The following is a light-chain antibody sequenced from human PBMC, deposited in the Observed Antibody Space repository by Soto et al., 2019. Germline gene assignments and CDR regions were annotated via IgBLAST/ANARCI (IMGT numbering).Light chain of an antibody. CDR1: QTIAIY. CDR3: QQSFGTPGT. J-gene: IGKJ1*01. CDR2: AAS. Sequence: DIQMTQSPSSLSASVGDRVTITCRASQTIAIYLNWYQQRPGKAPKLLIYAASSLQSGVPSRFRGSGSGTDFTLTISSLQPEDFATYYCQQSFGTPGTFGQGTKVEIK. V-gene: IGKV1-39*01.